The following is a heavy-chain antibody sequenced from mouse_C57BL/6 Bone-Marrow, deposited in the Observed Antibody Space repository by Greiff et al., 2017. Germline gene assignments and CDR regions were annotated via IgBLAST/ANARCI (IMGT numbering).Heavy chain of an antibody. V-gene: IGHV1-69*01. CDR1: GYNFTSYW. Sequence: VQLQQSGAELVMPGASVKLSCKASGYNFTSYWMHWVKQRPGQGLEWIGEIGPSDSYTNYNQKFKGNSTLTVDKSSSTAYMQLSSLTAEDSAVYYCARSGIYYYPFAYWGQGTLVTVSA. CDR3: ARSGIYYYPFAY. J-gene: IGHJ3*01. D-gene: IGHD2-1*01. CDR2: IGPSDSYT.